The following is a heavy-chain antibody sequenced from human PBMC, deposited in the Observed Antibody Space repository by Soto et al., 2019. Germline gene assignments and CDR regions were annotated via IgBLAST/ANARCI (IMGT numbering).Heavy chain of an antibody. Sequence: SLRLSCAASGFTFSDYYMSWIRQAPGKGLEWVSYISSSGSTIYYADSVKGRFTISRDNAKNSLYLQMNSLRAEDTAVYYCARDRVVVPAAIPGAPVYYYYGMDVWGQGTTVTVSS. D-gene: IGHD2-2*02. CDR3: ARDRVVVPAAIPGAPVYYYYGMDV. V-gene: IGHV3-11*01. CDR2: ISSSGSTI. J-gene: IGHJ6*02. CDR1: GFTFSDYY.